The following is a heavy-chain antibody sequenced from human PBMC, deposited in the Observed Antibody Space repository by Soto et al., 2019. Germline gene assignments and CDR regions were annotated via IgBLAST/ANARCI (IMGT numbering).Heavy chain of an antibody. CDR2: IVVGSGNT. D-gene: IGHD4-17*01. J-gene: IGHJ5*02. CDR3: AAGTTVTPFDWFDP. Sequence: SVKVSCKASGFTFTSSAVQWVRQARGQRLEWIGWIVVGSGNTNYAQKFQERVTITRDMSTSTAYMELSSLRSEDTAVYYCAAGTTVTPFDWFDPWGQGTLVTVSS. CDR1: GFTFTSSA. V-gene: IGHV1-58*01.